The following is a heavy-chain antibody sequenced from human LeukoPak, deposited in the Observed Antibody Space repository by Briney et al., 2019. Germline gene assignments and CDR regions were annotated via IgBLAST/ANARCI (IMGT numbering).Heavy chain of an antibody. CDR2: ISGSGGST. CDR3: AKEGSGSYGGWFDP. CDR1: GFTFSSYA. Sequence: GSLRPSCAASGFTFSSYALSWVRQAPGKGLEWVSAISGSGGSTYYADSVKGRFTISRDNSKNTLYLQMNSLRAEDTAVYYCAKEGSGSYGGWFDPWGQGTLVTVSS. V-gene: IGHV3-23*01. J-gene: IGHJ5*02. D-gene: IGHD1-26*01.